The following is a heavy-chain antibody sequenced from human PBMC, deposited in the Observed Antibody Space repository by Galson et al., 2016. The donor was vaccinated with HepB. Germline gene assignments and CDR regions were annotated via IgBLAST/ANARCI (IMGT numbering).Heavy chain of an antibody. Sequence: SVKVSCKASGYTFTDYYMDWVRQAPGQGLEWIGRINPNSGGTKFAQKFQGRVTMTRDTSTSTAYMGLSRLTSDDTAVYYCARYCTSGVCSKLGDYFDYWGQGTLVTVSS. CDR3: ARYCTSGVCSKLGDYFDY. J-gene: IGHJ4*02. V-gene: IGHV1-2*06. CDR1: GYTFTDYY. D-gene: IGHD2-8*01. CDR2: INPNSGGT.